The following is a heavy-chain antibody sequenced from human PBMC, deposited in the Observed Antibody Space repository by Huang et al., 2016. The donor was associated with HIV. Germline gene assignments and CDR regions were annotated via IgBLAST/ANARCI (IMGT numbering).Heavy chain of an antibody. D-gene: IGHD3-10*01. CDR3: ARVPTPSYYDPWNISPAHEDVYYYNMDV. CDR2: INHSGAA. Sequence: QVQLQQWGAGVLKPSETLSLTCAVYGESFNNYYWSWVRQLPGRRLEWIGEINHSGAANYHPSLKTRVTMSVDPSKKQFSLGLAAVTAADTAVYYCARVPTPSYYDPWNISPAHEDVYYYNMDVWGQGTTVIVSS. V-gene: IGHV4-34*02. J-gene: IGHJ6*02. CDR1: GESFNNYY.